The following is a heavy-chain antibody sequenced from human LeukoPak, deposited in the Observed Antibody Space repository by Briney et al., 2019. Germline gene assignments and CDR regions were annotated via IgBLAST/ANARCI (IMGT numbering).Heavy chain of an antibody. CDR3: ARFQLTPDAFDI. V-gene: IGHV4-59*08. CDR2: IYYSGST. J-gene: IGHJ3*02. Sequence: SETLSLTCTVSGGSISSYYWSWIRQPPGKGLEWIGYIYYSGSTNYNPSLKSRVTISVDTSKNQFSLKLSSVTAADTAVYYCARFQLTPDAFDIWGQGTMVTVSS. CDR1: GGSISSYY. D-gene: IGHD4-23*01.